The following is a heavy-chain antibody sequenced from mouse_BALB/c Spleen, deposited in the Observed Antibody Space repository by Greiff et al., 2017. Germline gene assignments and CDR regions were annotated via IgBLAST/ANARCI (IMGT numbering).Heavy chain of an antibody. D-gene: IGHD1-1*01. CDR1: GFSLTDYG. CDR3: AKHYYGSSYKDYFDY. CDR2: IWGGGST. V-gene: IGHV2-6-5*01. J-gene: IGHJ2*01. Sequence: VQGVESGPGLVAPSQSLSITCTVSGFSLTDYGVSWIRQPPGKGLEWLGVIWGGGSTYYNSALKSRLSISKDNSKSQVFLKMNSLQTDDTAMYYCAKHYYGSSYKDYFDYWGQGTTLTVSS.